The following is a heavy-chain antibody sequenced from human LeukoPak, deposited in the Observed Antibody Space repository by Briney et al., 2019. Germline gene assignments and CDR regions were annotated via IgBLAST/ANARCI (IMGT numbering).Heavy chain of an antibody. CDR2: TSFDESNK. Sequence: GGSLRLSCAASGFTFTNFPMSWVRQAPGKGLEWVVFTSFDESNKFYADSVEGRFTISRDNSKKILFLQMDNLRVDDTAMYYCAVVAGRFPPDYWGQGTLVTVSS. V-gene: IGHV3-30-3*01. D-gene: IGHD6-19*01. CDR3: AVVAGRFPPDY. J-gene: IGHJ4*02. CDR1: GFTFTNFP.